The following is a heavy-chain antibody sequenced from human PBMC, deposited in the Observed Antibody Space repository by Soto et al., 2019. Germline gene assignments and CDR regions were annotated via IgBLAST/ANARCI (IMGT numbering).Heavy chain of an antibody. CDR2: IITIFGTA. J-gene: IGHJ6*02. CDR3: ARDQYGHRGSTPHYYGMDV. V-gene: IGHV1-69*01. CDR1: GGTFSSYA. D-gene: IGHD1-26*01. Sequence: QVQLVQSGAEVKKPGSSVKVSCKASGGTFSSYAISWVRQAPGQGLEWMGGIITIFGTANYAQKFQGRVTITADESTSTAYKELSSLRAEDTAVYYCARDQYGHRGSTPHYYGMDVWGQGTTVTVSS.